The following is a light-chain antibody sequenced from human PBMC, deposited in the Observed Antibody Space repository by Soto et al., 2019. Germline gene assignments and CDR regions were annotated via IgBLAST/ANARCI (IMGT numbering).Light chain of an antibody. V-gene: IGLV2-14*01. Sequence: QSALTQPASVSGSPGQSITISCTGTSSDVGGYNYVSWYQQHPGKAAKLMIYAVSSRPARVSNRFSGSKSGNTASLTISGLQAEDEADYYCSSHTSSSTVIFGGGTKVTVL. CDR2: AVS. J-gene: IGLJ2*01. CDR3: SSHTSSSTVI. CDR1: SSDVGGYNY.